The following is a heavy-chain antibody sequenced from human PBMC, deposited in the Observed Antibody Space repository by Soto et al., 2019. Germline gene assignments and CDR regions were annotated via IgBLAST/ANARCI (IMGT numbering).Heavy chain of an antibody. Sequence: PGGSLRLSCAASGFTFSSYGMHWVRQAPGKGLEWVAVISYDGSNKYYADSVKGRFTISRDNSKNTLYLQMNSLRAEDTAVYYCAKDLYYDFWSGLPHYYYGMDVWGQGTTVTVSS. CDR2: ISYDGSNK. V-gene: IGHV3-30*18. D-gene: IGHD3-3*01. J-gene: IGHJ6*02. CDR1: GFTFSSYG. CDR3: AKDLYYDFWSGLPHYYYGMDV.